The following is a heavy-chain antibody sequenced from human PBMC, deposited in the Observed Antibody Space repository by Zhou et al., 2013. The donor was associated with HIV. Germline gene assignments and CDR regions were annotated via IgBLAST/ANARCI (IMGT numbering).Heavy chain of an antibody. CDR2: IDYSGIT. CDR3: ARDHYYGSGLVILDAFDI. D-gene: IGHD3-10*01. J-gene: IGHJ3*02. Sequence: QVQLQESGPGLVKPSETLSLTCIVSGGSISSHYWSWIRQPPGKGLEWIGYIDYSGITKYNPSLKSRVTISVDTSKNQFSVKLSSVTAADTAVYYCARDHYYGSGLVILDAFDIWGQGQWSPSLQ. CDR1: GGSISSHY. V-gene: IGHV4-59*11.